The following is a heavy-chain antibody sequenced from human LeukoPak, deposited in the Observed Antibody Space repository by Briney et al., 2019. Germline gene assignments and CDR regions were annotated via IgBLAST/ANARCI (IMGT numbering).Heavy chain of an antibody. D-gene: IGHD3-22*01. CDR2: IFYSGTT. V-gene: IGHV4-59*01. Sequence: SETLSLTCTVSGGAISGYYWSWIRQPPGKELEWIGYIFYSGTTNYNPSLKSRVTISVDTSKKRFSLKLSSVTAADTAVYYCASLVGSSGYYGYWGQGTLVTVSS. J-gene: IGHJ4*02. CDR3: ASLVGSSGYYGY. CDR1: GGAISGYY.